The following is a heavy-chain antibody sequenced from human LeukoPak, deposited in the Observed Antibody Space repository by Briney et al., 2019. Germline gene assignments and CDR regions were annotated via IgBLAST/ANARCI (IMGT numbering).Heavy chain of an antibody. D-gene: IGHD3-10*01. J-gene: IGHJ4*02. CDR3: VRDNYGMDY. Sequence: GGSMRLSCAASGFTFSRYWMQWVRHAPGQGLVWLSPIISVVSSTTYADSARGRFTTSRDNAKNTLYRQMNSLRAEDTAVYYCVRDNYGMDYWGQGTLVTVSS. CDR1: GFTFSRYW. V-gene: IGHV3-74*03. CDR2: IISVVSST.